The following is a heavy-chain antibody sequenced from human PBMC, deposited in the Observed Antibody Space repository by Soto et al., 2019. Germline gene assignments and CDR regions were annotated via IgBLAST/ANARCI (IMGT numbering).Heavy chain of an antibody. CDR2: ISTYNDDT. Sequence: EASVKVSCKAAGYTFSNYGVTWVRQAAGQALEWMGCISTYNDDTNYAQNLQGRITLTTDTSTSTAYMELRSLTLDDTALYFCARGDILTGYFDFWGQGTLVTVSS. V-gene: IGHV1-18*04. J-gene: IGHJ4*02. CDR1: GYTFSNYG. CDR3: ARGDILTGYFDF. D-gene: IGHD3-9*01.